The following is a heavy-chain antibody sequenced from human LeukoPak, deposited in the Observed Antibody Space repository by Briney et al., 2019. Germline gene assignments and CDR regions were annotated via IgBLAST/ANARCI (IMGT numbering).Heavy chain of an antibody. CDR2: VNHSGQS. J-gene: IGHJ3*01. CDR1: GGSFNGYH. CDR3: ARRPDGFDF. Sequence: SETLSLTCAVYGGSFNGYHWSWIRQPPGKGLEWIGDVNHSGQSSYRSSLKSRVTISVDTSKNQFSLRLTSVTAADTAVYYCARRPDGFDFWGQGTMVTVSS. V-gene: IGHV4-34*01.